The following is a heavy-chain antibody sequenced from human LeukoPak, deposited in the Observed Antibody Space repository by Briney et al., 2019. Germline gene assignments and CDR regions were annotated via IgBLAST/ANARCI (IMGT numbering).Heavy chain of an antibody. V-gene: IGHV1-18*01. CDR1: GYTLSVYG. CDR2: ITTYNGDK. D-gene: IGHD2-8*01. Sequence: GASVKVSCKASGYTLSVYGISWLRQAPGQGLEWVGWITTYNGDKKYSEKFQGRITMTTDTSTSTYYMELSSLRSDDTAIYYCARDCSNGVCYPRDYWGQGTLVIVS. CDR3: ARDCSNGVCYPRDY. J-gene: IGHJ4*02.